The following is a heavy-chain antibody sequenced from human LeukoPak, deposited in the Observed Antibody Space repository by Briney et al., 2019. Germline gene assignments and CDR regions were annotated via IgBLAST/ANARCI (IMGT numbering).Heavy chain of an antibody. CDR2: MNPNSGHT. CDR1: GYTLTNYD. CDR3: VRVQSGRYARYGMDV. J-gene: IGHJ6*02. D-gene: IGHD1-26*01. V-gene: IGHV1-8*01. Sequence: ASVKVSCQASGYTLTNYDINWVRQATRQGLAWMGWMNPNSGHTGYTQKFQGRVSMTRETSISTAYMELRSLRSEGTAVYYCVRVQSGRYARYGMDVWGQGTTVTVSS.